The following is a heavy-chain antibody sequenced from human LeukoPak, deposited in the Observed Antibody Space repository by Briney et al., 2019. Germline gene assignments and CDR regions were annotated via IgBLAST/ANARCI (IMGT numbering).Heavy chain of an antibody. CDR1: GYTFTSYG. J-gene: IGHJ3*02. Sequence: ASVKVSCKASGYTFTSYGISWVRQAPGQGLEWMGWISAYNGNTNYAQKFQGRVTMTTDTSTSTASMELRSLRSDDTAVYYCARVVEWLTGDAFDIWGQGTMVTVSS. CDR3: ARVVEWLTGDAFDI. CDR2: ISAYNGNT. V-gene: IGHV1-18*01. D-gene: IGHD7-27*01.